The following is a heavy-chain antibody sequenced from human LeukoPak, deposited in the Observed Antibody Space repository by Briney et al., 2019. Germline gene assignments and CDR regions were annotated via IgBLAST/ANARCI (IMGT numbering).Heavy chain of an antibody. V-gene: IGHV1-2*02. CDR3: ARETTVTTYYYYGMDV. Sequence: ASVKVYCKASGYTFTGYYMHWVRQAPGQGLEWMGWINPNSGGTNYAQKFQGRVTMTRDTSISTAYMELSRLRSDDTAVYYCARETTVTTYYYYGMDVWGQGTTVTVSS. CDR1: GYTFTGYY. J-gene: IGHJ6*02. D-gene: IGHD4-17*01. CDR2: INPNSGGT.